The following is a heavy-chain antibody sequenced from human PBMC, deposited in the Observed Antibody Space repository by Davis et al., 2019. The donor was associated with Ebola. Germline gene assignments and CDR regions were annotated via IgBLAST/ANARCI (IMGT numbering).Heavy chain of an antibody. J-gene: IGHJ5*02. CDR2: INHSGST. V-gene: IGHV4-34*01. Sequence: ESLKISCAASGFTFSSYAMSWIRHPPGKGLEWIGEINHSGSTNYNPSLKSRVTISVDTSKNQFSLKLSSVTAADTAVYYCAREGTYCSGGSCYSAWFDPWGQGTLVTVSS. D-gene: IGHD2-15*01. CDR1: GFTFSSYA. CDR3: AREGTYCSGGSCYSAWFDP.